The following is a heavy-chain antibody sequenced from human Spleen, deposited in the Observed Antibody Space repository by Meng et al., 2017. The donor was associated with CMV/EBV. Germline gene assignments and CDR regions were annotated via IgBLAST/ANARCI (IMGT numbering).Heavy chain of an antibody. J-gene: IGHJ6*02. D-gene: IGHD3-3*01. CDR1: GFTFSSYS. Sequence: GGSLRLSCAASGFTFSSYSMNWVRQAPGKGLEWVSSISSSSSYIYYADSVKGRFTISRDNAKNSLYLQMNSLRAEDTAVYYCAKVGYDFWTPSWHYYYGMDVWGQGTTVTVSS. V-gene: IGHV3-21*04. CDR2: ISSSSSYI. CDR3: AKVGYDFWTPSWHYYYGMDV.